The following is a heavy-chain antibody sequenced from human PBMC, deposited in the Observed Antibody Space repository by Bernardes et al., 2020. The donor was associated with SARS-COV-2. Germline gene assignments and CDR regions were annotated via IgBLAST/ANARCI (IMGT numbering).Heavy chain of an antibody. Sequence: GGSLRLSCAASGFTFSSYEMNWVRQAPGKGLEWVSYISSNGSTIYYADSVKGRFTISRDNAKNSLYLQMNSLRAEDTAVYYCARDIYCSGGRCYFYYYYYGMGVWGQGTTVTVSS. V-gene: IGHV3-48*03. J-gene: IGHJ6*02. D-gene: IGHD2-15*01. CDR2: ISSNGSTI. CDR3: ARDIYCSGGRCYFYYYYYGMGV. CDR1: GFTFSSYE.